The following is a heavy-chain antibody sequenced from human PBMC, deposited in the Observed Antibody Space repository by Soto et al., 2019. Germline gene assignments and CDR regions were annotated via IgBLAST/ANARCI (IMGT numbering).Heavy chain of an antibody. CDR2: ISSSGSTI. CDR1: GFTFSSYE. J-gene: IGHJ4*02. CDR3: ARDSRVTANDY. D-gene: IGHD2-21*02. V-gene: IGHV3-48*03. Sequence: GGSLRLSCAASGFTFSSYEMNWVRQAPGKGLEWVSYISSSGSTIYYADSVKGRFTISRDNAKNSLYLQMNSLRAEDTAVYYCARDSRVTANDYWGQGTLVTVSS.